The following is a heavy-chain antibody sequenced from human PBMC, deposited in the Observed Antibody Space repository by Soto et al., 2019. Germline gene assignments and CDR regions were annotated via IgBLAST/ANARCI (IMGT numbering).Heavy chain of an antibody. J-gene: IGHJ4*02. CDR1: GFTFSSYA. Sequence: EVQLLESGGGLVQPGGSLRLSCAASGFTFSSYAMSWVRQAPGKGLEWVSAISGSGGSTYYAASVKGRFTISRDNSKNTLYLQMNSLRAEDTAVYYCANYPGIAADIDYWGQGTLVTVSS. D-gene: IGHD6-13*01. V-gene: IGHV3-23*01. CDR2: ISGSGGST. CDR3: ANYPGIAADIDY.